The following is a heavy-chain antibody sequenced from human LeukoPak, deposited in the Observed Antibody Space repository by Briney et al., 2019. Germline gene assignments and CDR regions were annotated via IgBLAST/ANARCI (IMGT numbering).Heavy chain of an antibody. CDR3: ARGSGYSFRGHSWFDP. V-gene: IGHV4-39*01. D-gene: IGHD5-18*01. Sequence: SETLSLTCTVSGGSISSSSYYWGWIRQPPGKGLEWIGSIYYSGSTYYNPSLKSRVTISVDTSKNQFSLKLSSVTAADTAVYYCARGSGYSFRGHSWFDPWGQGTLVTVSS. CDR2: IYYSGST. CDR1: GGSISSSSYY. J-gene: IGHJ5*02.